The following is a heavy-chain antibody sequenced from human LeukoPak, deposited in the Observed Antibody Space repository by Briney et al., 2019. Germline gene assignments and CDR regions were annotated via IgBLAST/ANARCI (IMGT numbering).Heavy chain of an antibody. CDR1: GFTFSSYS. J-gene: IGHJ5*02. D-gene: IGHD1-7*01. Sequence: PGGSLRLSCAASGFTFSSYSMNWVRQAPRKGLEWVSSISSSSSYIYYADSVKGRFTISRDNAKNSLYLQMNGLRADDTAAYYCARGATDTTRWFDPWGQGTLVTVSS. V-gene: IGHV3-21*01. CDR2: ISSSSSYI. CDR3: ARGATDTTRWFDP.